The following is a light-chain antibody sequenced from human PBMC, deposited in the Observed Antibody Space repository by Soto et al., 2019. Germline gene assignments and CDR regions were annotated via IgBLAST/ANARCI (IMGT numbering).Light chain of an antibody. J-gene: IGLJ1*01. CDR2: DVS. CDR3: SSYTSSSGYV. CDR1: SSDVGGYNY. Sequence: SVLTQPASVSGSPGQSITISCTGTSSDVGGYNYVSWYQQHPGKAPKLMIYDVSNRPSGVSNRFSGSKSGNTASLTISGLQAEDEADYYCSSYTSSSGYVFGTVTKVTVL. V-gene: IGLV2-14*01.